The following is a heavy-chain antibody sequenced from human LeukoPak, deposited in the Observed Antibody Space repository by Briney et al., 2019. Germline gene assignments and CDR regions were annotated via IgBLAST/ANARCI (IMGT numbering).Heavy chain of an antibody. CDR1: GYTFTSYG. D-gene: IGHD6-6*01. V-gene: IGHV1-18*01. J-gene: IGHJ1*01. CDR3: ARDSSIAARAEYFQH. CDR2: ISAYNGNT. Sequence: ASVKVSCKASGYTFTSYGISWVRQAPGQGLEWMGWISAYNGNTNYAQKFQGRVTMTRDTSISTAYMELSRLRSDDTAVYYCARDSSIAARAEYFQHWGQGTLVTVSS.